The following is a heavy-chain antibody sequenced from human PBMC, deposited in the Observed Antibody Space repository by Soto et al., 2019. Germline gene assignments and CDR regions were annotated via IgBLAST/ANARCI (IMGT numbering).Heavy chain of an antibody. V-gene: IGHV1-18*04. D-gene: IGHD6-13*01. J-gene: IGHJ5*02. Sequence: QVQLVQCGAEVKKPGASVKVSCKASGYTFTSYGISWVRQAPGQGLEWMGWISAYNGNTNYAQKLQGRVTMTTDTSTSTAYMELRSLRSDDTAVYYCARSSSSCYLSGWFDPWGQGTLVTVSS. CDR3: ARSSSSCYLSGWFDP. CDR1: GYTFTSYG. CDR2: ISAYNGNT.